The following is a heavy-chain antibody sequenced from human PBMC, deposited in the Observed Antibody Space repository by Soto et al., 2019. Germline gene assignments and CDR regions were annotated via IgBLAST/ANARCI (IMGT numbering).Heavy chain of an antibody. Sequence: SQTLSLTCAISGDSVSGNSAAWNWIRQSPSRGLEWPGRTYFRSKWYNDYAVSVKSRIIINPDTSNNQFSLQLNSVTPEDTAVYFCAKGDNLGPKTGYAFDPWGQGIMVTVSS. CDR1: GDSVSGNSAA. J-gene: IGHJ5*02. CDR3: AKGDNLGPKTGYAFDP. V-gene: IGHV6-1*01. CDR2: TYFRSKWYN. D-gene: IGHD5-12*01.